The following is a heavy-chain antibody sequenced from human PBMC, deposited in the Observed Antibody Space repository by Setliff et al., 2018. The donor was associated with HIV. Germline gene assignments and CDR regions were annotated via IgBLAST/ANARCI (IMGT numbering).Heavy chain of an antibody. CDR1: GGSISTYH. V-gene: IGHV4-59*08. CDR2: IYKSGST. J-gene: IGHJ4*02. CDR3: ARLSDTAMASFDS. Sequence: KLSETLSLTCSVSGGSISTYHWSWIRQPPGKGLEWIGYIYKSGSTNYSPSLKSRVTISPGTSKNQFSLKLTSVTAADTAVYYCARLSDTAMASFDSWGQGILVTVSS. D-gene: IGHD5-18*01.